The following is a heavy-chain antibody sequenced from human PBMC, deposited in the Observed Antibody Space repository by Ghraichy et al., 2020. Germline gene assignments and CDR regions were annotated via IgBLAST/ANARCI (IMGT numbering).Heavy chain of an antibody. CDR3: ARYYDSSGYYLLDY. J-gene: IGHJ4*02. D-gene: IGHD3-22*01. V-gene: IGHV3-53*01. CDR2: TYSGGST. CDR1: GFTVSSNY. Sequence: GGSLRLSCAASGFTVSSNYMSWVRQAPGKGLEWVSVTYSGGSTYYADSVKGRFTISRDNSKNTLYPQMNSLRAEDTAVYYCARYYDSSGYYLLDYWGQGTLVTVSS.